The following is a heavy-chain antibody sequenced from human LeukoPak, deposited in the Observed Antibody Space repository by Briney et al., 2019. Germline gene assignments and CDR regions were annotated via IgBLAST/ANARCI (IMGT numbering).Heavy chain of an antibody. CDR1: GFTFSSYA. D-gene: IGHD3-22*01. CDR3: VSGPDYYDSSGYIDY. J-gene: IGHJ4*02. CDR2: ISYDGSNK. Sequence: GRSLRLSCAASGFTFSSYAMHWVRQAPGKGLEWVAVISYDGSNKYYADSVKGRFTISRDNSKNTLYLQMNSLRAEDTAVYYCVSGPDYYDSSGYIDYWGQGTLVTVSS. V-gene: IGHV3-30-3*01.